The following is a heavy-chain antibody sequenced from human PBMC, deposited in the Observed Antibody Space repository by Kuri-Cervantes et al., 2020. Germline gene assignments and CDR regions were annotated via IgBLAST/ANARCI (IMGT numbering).Heavy chain of an antibody. CDR3: ARDRRELLYYYYSMDV. Sequence: GESLKLSFAASGFTFSSYGMHWVRQAPGKGLEWVAVISYDGSNKYYADSVKGRFTISRDNSKNTLYLQMNSLRAEDTAVYYCARDRRELLYYYYSMDVWGQGTTVTVSS. D-gene: IGHD1-26*01. CDR1: GFTFSSYG. CDR2: ISYDGSNK. J-gene: IGHJ6*02. V-gene: IGHV3-30*03.